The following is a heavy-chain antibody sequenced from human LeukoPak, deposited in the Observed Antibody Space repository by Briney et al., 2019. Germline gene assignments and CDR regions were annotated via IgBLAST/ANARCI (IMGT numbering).Heavy chain of an antibody. CDR1: GGSISSSSYY. CDR3: AGGIFSFDY. V-gene: IGHV4-39*01. J-gene: IGHJ4*02. CDR2: IYYSGST. D-gene: IGHD3-3*01. Sequence: ASETLSLTCTVSGGSISSSSYYWGWIRQPPGKGLEWIGSIYYSGSTYYNPSLKSRVTISVDTSKNQFSLKLSSVTAADTAVYYCAGGIFSFDYWGQGTLVTVSS.